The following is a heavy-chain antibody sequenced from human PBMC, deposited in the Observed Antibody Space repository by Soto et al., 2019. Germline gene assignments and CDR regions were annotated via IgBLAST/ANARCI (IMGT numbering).Heavy chain of an antibody. Sequence: QVQLVESGGGVVQPGKSLRLSCAASGFTFSAYGMHWVRQAPGKGLEWVTFISFNGKNTDYADSVKGRFTVSRDNARNPLYLQMNGLRAEDTAVYYCADIGVYDSVGGAYWGQGALVTVSS. V-gene: IGHV3-33*05. D-gene: IGHD3-16*01. CDR3: ADIGVYDSVGGAY. J-gene: IGHJ4*02. CDR2: ISFNGKNT. CDR1: GFTFSAYG.